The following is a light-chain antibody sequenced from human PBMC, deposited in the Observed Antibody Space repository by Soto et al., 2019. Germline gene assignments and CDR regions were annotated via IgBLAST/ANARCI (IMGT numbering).Light chain of an antibody. CDR3: QQHNSYWT. CDR2: DAS. V-gene: IGKV1-5*01. J-gene: IGKJ1*01. Sequence: DIQMSQSPSTLSASVGDRVTITCRASQSISSWLAWYQQKPGKAPKLLIYDASSLESGVPSRFSGSGSGTEFTLTISSLQPEDFATYYCQQHNSYWTFGQGTKVDI. CDR1: QSISSW.